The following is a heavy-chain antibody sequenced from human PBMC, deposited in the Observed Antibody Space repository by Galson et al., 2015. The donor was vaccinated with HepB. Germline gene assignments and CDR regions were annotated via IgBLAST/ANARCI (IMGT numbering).Heavy chain of an antibody. V-gene: IGHV3-53*01. CDR3: ASVSSGFFYYFDY. J-gene: IGHJ4*02. Sequence: SLRLSCAASGFTVSSNYMSWVRQAPGKGLEWVSGIYSGGSTYYADSVKGRFTISRDNSKNTLYLQMNSLRAEDTAVYYCASVSSGFFYYFDYWGQGTLVTVSS. CDR2: IYSGGST. CDR1: GFTVSSNY. D-gene: IGHD3-22*01.